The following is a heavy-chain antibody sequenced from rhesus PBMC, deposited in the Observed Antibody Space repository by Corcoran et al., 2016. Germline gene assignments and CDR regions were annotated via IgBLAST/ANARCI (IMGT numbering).Heavy chain of an antibody. Sequence: QLQLQESGPGVVKPSETLSLTCAVSGGSISDSYRWSWIRLPPVKGLEWIGYTEGRSTSTNDSPCLRSGVTISEDTAKRQCTLKLSSVTAADTAVYYCARDRYSNYVDGVDSWGQGVDVTVS. D-gene: IGHD4-23*01. CDR1: GGSISDSYR. CDR2: TEGRSTST. V-gene: IGHV4S10*01. J-gene: IGHJ6*01. CDR3: ARDRYSNYVDGVDS.